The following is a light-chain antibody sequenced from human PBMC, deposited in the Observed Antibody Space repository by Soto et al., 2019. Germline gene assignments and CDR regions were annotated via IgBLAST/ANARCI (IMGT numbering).Light chain of an antibody. CDR1: QSVSSSY. V-gene: IGKV3-20*01. J-gene: IGKJ1*01. Sequence: EIVLTQSPATLCVCPRERGNLXRRTSQSVSSSYLAWYQQKPGQAPRLLIYGASSRATGIPDRFSGSGSGTDFTLTISRLEPEDFAVYYCQQYGSSRTWTFGQGTKVDI. CDR3: QQYGSSRTWT. CDR2: GAS.